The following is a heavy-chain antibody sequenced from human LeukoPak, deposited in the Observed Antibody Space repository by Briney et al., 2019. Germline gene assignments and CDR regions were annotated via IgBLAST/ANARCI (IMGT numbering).Heavy chain of an antibody. Sequence: GGSLRLSCADSGFTFSSYWMHWVRQAPGKGLVWVSGINTDGSSTRYADSVKGRCTISRDNAKNTLYLQMNSLRPEDTAVYYCATAGGGDSRMGFDPWGQGTLVTVSS. CDR3: ATAGGGDSRMGFDP. CDR1: GFTFSSYW. D-gene: IGHD2-21*01. CDR2: INTDGSST. V-gene: IGHV3-74*01. J-gene: IGHJ5*02.